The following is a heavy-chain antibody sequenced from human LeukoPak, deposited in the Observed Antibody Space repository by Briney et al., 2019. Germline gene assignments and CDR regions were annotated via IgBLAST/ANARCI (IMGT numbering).Heavy chain of an antibody. CDR2: IYYSGST. CDR3: ARASAFFGVVILSGWFDP. V-gene: IGHV4-31*03. D-gene: IGHD3-3*01. J-gene: IGHJ5*02. Sequence: PSETLSLTCTVSGGSISSGGCYWSWIRQHPGKGLEWIGYIYYSGSTYYNPSLKSRVTISVDTSKNQFSLKLSSVTAADTAVYYCARASAFFGVVILSGWFDPWGQGTLVTVSS. CDR1: GGSISSGGCY.